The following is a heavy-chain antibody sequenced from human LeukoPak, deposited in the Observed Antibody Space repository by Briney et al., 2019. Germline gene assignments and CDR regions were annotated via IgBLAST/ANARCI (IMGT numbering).Heavy chain of an antibody. CDR2: IWYDGSNK. J-gene: IGHJ4*02. D-gene: IGHD6-13*01. Sequence: GGSLRLSCAASGFTFGSYGMHWVRQAPGKGLEWVAVIWYDGSNKYYADSVKGRFTISRDNSKNTLYLQMNSLRAEDTAVYYCAKGSGIAAAGTLWYWGQGTLVTVSS. CDR3: AKGSGIAAAGTLWY. V-gene: IGHV3-33*06. CDR1: GFTFGSYG.